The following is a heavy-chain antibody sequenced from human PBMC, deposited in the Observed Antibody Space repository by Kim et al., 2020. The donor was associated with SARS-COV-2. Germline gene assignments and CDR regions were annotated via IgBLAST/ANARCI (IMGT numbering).Heavy chain of an antibody. CDR3: ATKYYYDSSGYYY. J-gene: IGHJ4*02. CDR2: INHSGST. D-gene: IGHD3-22*01. CDR1: GGSFSGYY. V-gene: IGHV4-34*01. Sequence: SETLSLTCAVYGGSFSGYYWSWIRQPPGKGLEWIGEINHSGSTNYNPSLKSRVTISVDTSKNQFSLKLSSVTAADTDVYYCATKYYYDSSGYYYLGPGT.